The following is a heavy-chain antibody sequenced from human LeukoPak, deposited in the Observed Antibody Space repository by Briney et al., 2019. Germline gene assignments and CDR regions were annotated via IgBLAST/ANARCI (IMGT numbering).Heavy chain of an antibody. Sequence: SETLSLTCTVSGGSISNSTYYWGWIRQPPGKGLEWIGIIYYTGSTYYNPSLKSRVTISVDTSKNQFSLKLSSVTAADTAVYYCARTWIQLWLLDYYYYMDVWGKGTTVTVSS. J-gene: IGHJ6*03. CDR1: GGSISNSTYY. CDR3: ARTWIQLWLLDYYYYMDV. D-gene: IGHD5-18*01. V-gene: IGHV4-39*07. CDR2: IYYTGST.